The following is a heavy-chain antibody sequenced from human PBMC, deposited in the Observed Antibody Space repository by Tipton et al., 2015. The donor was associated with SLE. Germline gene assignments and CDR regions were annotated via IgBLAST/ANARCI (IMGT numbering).Heavy chain of an antibody. CDR2: FHHKGSS. V-gene: IGHV4-38-2*02. CDR3: TRAGEMNAVADY. CDR1: GYSISSGYY. Sequence: TLSLTCSVTGYSISSGYYWGWIRQPPGRGLEWIGSFHHKGSSYYSPSLGSRATISVDTSKNQCSLKLNSVTAADTTVYYCTRAGEMNAVADYWGEGTLVTVSS. J-gene: IGHJ4*02. D-gene: IGHD1-1*01.